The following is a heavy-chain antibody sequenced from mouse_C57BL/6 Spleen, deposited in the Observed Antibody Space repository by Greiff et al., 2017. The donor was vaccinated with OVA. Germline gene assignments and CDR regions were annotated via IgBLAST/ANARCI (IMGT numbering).Heavy chain of an antibody. J-gene: IGHJ4*01. CDR3: ARDYYYGSSLYAMDY. CDR1: GYAFTNYL. D-gene: IGHD1-1*01. Sequence: VQGVESGAELVRPGTSVKVSCKASGYAFTNYLIEWVKQRPGQGLEWIGVINPGSGGTNYNEKFKGKATLTADKSSSTAYMQLSSLTSEDSAVYFCARDYYYGSSLYAMDYWGQGTSVTVSS. CDR2: INPGSGGT. V-gene: IGHV1-54*01.